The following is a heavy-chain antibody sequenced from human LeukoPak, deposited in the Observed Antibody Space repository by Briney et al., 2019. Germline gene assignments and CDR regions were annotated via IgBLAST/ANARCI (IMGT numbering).Heavy chain of an antibody. CDR3: TRFGIAIIGRDPVDY. CDR1: GFTFRDYA. Sequence: GGSLRLSCAASGFTFRDYAMSWVRQAPGKGLEWVGFIRSKTYGGAADYGASVRGRFTIYRDDSKSIAYLQMNSLEIEDTAVYYCTRFGIAIIGRDPVDYWGQGTLVTVSS. J-gene: IGHJ4*02. V-gene: IGHV3-49*04. D-gene: IGHD2-21*01. CDR2: IRSKTYGGAA.